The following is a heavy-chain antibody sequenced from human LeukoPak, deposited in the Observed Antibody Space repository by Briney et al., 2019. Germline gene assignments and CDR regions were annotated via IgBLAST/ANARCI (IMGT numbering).Heavy chain of an antibody. V-gene: IGHV4-31*03. J-gene: IGHJ5*02. CDR1: GGSISSGGYY. CDR2: IYYSGST. D-gene: IGHD2-15*01. Sequence: SETLSLTCTVSGGSISSGGYYWSWIRQHPGKGLEWIGYIYYSGSTYYNPSLKSRVTISVDTSKNQFSLKLSSVTAADTAVYYCARVVAADLSAYHNWFDPWGQGTLVTVSS. CDR3: ARVVAADLSAYHNWFDP.